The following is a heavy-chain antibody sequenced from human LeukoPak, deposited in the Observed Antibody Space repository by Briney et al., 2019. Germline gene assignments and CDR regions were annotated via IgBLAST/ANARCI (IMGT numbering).Heavy chain of an antibody. D-gene: IGHD3-22*01. J-gene: IGHJ4*02. Sequence: PGGSLRLSCAASGFTFSSYALSWVRQAPGKGLEWVSAISGIGGSTYYADSVKGWFTISRDNSKNTLYLQMNSLRAEDTAVYYCAKVFLGDSSGYYFEYYFDYWGQGTLVTVSS. CDR2: ISGIGGST. V-gene: IGHV3-23*01. CDR1: GFTFSSYA. CDR3: AKVFLGDSSGYYFEYYFDY.